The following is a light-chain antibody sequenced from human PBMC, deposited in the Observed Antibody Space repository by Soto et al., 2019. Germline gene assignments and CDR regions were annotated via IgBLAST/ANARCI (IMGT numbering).Light chain of an antibody. J-gene: IGKJ1*01. CDR1: QTIDTN. CDR3: QQYGGTPPT. Sequence: EIVMTQSPGTLSVSPGERATLSCRASQTIDTNLAWYQQKPGQAPRFLIYGASSRATGIPDRFSGSGSGTDFTLTISRLEPEDFAVYYCQQYGGTPPTFGQGTKVDIK. CDR2: GAS. V-gene: IGKV3-20*01.